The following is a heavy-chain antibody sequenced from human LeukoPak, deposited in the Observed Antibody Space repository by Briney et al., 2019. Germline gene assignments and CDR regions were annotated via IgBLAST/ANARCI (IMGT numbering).Heavy chain of an antibody. CDR1: GFTFSSYW. CDR3: ARVYGSGTPRFDP. Sequence: PGGSLRLSCAASGFTFSSYWMSWVRQAPGKGLERVANIKQDGSEKYYVDSVKGRFTISRDNAKNSLYLQMNSLRAEDTAVYYCARVYGSGTPRFDPWGQGTLVTVSS. CDR2: IKQDGSEK. J-gene: IGHJ5*02. V-gene: IGHV3-7*01. D-gene: IGHD3-10*01.